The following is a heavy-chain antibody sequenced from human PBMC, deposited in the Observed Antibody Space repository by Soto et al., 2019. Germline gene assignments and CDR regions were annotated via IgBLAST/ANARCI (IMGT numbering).Heavy chain of an antibody. J-gene: IGHJ4*02. V-gene: IGHV4-59*01. CDR1: GGSISGYY. CDR3: ETEDYGDGESFGY. Sequence: SETLSLTCSVSGGSISGYYWSWIRQTPEKGLEWIGYIYYSGSTNYNPSLKSRVTMLIDMSKNQFSLKLTSVSAADTAVYYCETEDYGDGESFGYWGQGTLVTVSS. CDR2: IYYSGST. D-gene: IGHD4-17*01.